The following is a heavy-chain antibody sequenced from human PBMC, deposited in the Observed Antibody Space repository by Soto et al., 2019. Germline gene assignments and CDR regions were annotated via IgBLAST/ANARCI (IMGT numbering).Heavy chain of an antibody. V-gene: IGHV3-9*01. CDR1: GFTFDDYA. J-gene: IGHJ3*02. CDR3: AKDRRAFGVTIPPDSFDM. D-gene: IGHD3-3*01. Sequence: EVQLVDSGGDLVQPGRSLRLSCAAAGFTFDDYAMHWVRQAPGKGLEWVSGPTYNSGSVGYAGSVQGRFINSRDNAKNSLYLQMDSLRNEDTALYYCAKDRRAFGVTIPPDSFDMWGPGTMVTVST. CDR2: PTYNSGSV.